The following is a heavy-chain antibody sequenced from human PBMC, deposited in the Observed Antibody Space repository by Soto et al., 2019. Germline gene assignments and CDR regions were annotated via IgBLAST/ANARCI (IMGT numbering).Heavy chain of an antibody. D-gene: IGHD1-26*01. V-gene: IGHV4-39*01. J-gene: IGHJ5*02. CDR1: GGSISSSSYY. CDR3: ATQEVGGSYVYTFDP. CDR2: IYYSGST. Sequence: SETLSLTCTVSGGSISSSSYYWGWIRQPPGKGLEWIGRIYYSGSTYYNPSLKSRVTISVDTSKNQFSLNLSSVTAADTAVYYCATQEVGGSYVYTFDPWGQGTLVTVSS.